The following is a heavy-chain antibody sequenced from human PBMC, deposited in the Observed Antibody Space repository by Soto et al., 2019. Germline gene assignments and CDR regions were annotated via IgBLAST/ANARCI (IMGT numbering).Heavy chain of an antibody. CDR2: IWYDGSNK. D-gene: IGHD3-3*01. V-gene: IGHV3-33*06. CDR1: GFTFSSYG. J-gene: IGHJ6*03. Sequence: GGSLRLSCAASGFTFSSYGMHWVRQAPGKGLEWVAVIWYDGSNKYYADSVKGRFTISRDNSKNTLYLQMNSLRAEDTAVYYCANGGSGLSPYYMDVWGKGTTVTVSS. CDR3: ANGGSGLSPYYMDV.